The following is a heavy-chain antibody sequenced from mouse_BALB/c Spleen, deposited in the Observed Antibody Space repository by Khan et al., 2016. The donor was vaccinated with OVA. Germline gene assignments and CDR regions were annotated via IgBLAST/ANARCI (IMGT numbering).Heavy chain of an antibody. CDR2: IGYSGST. CDR3: ASGRLLRRYPDYFDY. J-gene: IGHJ2*01. D-gene: IGHD1-1*01. Sequence: EVQLQESGPGLLKPSQSLSLTCTVTGYSITSDYAWNLIRQFPGNQLWWVANIGYSGSTNYNPYLQSRITITRDTSTNQFFLQLTSVTTEDTATYYCASGRLLRRYPDYFDYWGQGTTLTVSS. CDR1: GYSITSDYA. V-gene: IGHV3-2*02.